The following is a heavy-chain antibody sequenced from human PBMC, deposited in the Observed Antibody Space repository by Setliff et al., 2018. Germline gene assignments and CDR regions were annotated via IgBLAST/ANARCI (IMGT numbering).Heavy chain of an antibody. D-gene: IGHD6-6*01. J-gene: IGHJ6*02. CDR2: IYPGDSDT. Sequence: GESLKISCKGSGYSFTSYWIGWVRQMPGKGLEWVGIIYPGDSDTRYSPSFQGQVTISADKSISTAYLQWSSLKASDTAMYYCARGGVEQLAGRPLKGYYYGMDVWGQGTTVTVSS. CDR1: GYSFTSYW. V-gene: IGHV5-51*01. CDR3: ARGGVEQLAGRPLKGYYYGMDV.